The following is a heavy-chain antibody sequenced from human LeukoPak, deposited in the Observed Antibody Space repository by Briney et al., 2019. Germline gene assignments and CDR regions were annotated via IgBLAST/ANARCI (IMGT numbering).Heavy chain of an antibody. J-gene: IGHJ6*03. CDR3: AKVLGMV. CDR1: GFTFSSYG. V-gene: IGHV3-30*18. CDR2: ISYDGSNK. Sequence: PGGSLRLSCAASGFTFSSYGMHWVRQAPGKGLEWVAVISYDGSNKYYADSVKGRFTISRDNSKNTLYLQMNILRAEDTAVYYCAKVLGMVWGKGTTVTVS. D-gene: IGHD7-27*01.